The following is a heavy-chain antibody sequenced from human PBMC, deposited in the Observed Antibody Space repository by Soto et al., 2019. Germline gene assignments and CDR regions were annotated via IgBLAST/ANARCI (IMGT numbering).Heavy chain of an antibody. CDR1: GGTFSSYA. Sequence: SVKVSCKASGGTFSSYAISWVRQAPGQGLEWMGGIIPIFGTANYAQKFQGRVTITADESTSTAYMELSSLRSEDTAVYYCASEGRITIFGVASISWFDPWGQGALVTVSS. D-gene: IGHD3-3*01. V-gene: IGHV1-69*13. J-gene: IGHJ5*02. CDR3: ASEGRITIFGVASISWFDP. CDR2: IIPIFGTA.